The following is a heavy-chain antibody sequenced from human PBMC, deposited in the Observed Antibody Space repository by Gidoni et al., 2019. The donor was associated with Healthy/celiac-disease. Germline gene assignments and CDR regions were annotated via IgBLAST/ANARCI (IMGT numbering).Heavy chain of an antibody. D-gene: IGHD2-15*01. V-gene: IGHV1-3*01. CDR3: ARGLLVEGYYYGMDV. CDR1: GYTFTSYA. CDR2: INAGNGNT. Sequence: QVQLVQSGAEVKKPGASVKVSCKASGYTFTSYAMHWVRQAPGQRLEWMGWINAGNGNTKYSQKFQGRVTITRDTSASTAYMELSSLRSEDTAVYYCARGLLVEGYYYGMDVWGQGTTVTVSS. J-gene: IGHJ6*02.